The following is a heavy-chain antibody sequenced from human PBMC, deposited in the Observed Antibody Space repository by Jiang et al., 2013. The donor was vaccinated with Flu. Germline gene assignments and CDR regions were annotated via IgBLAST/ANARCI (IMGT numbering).Heavy chain of an antibody. D-gene: IGHD4-23*01. Sequence: QTLSLTCAISGDSVSSNSAAWNWIRQSPSRGLEWLGRTYYRSKWYNDYAVSVKSRITINPDTSKNQFSLQLNSVTPEDTAVYYCARDRGVVTPHYYYYGMDVWGQGTTVTVSS. J-gene: IGHJ6*02. V-gene: IGHV6-1*01. CDR1: GDSVSSNSAA. CDR3: ARDRGVVTPHYYYYGMDV. CDR2: TYYRSKWYN.